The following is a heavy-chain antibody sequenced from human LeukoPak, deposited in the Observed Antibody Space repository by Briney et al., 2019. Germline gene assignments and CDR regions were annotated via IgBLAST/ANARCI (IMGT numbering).Heavy chain of an antibody. D-gene: IGHD5-18*01. CDR3: ASQGEGVLHVDTAMVMAFDI. CDR2: ISYDGSNK. V-gene: IGHV3-30*19. CDR1: GFTFSNYG. Sequence: PGGSLRLSCAASGFTFSNYGMHWVRQAPGKGLEWVAVISYDGSNKYYADSVKGRFTISRDNSKNTLYLQMNSLRAEDTAVYYCASQGEGVLHVDTAMVMAFDIWGQGTMVTVSS. J-gene: IGHJ3*02.